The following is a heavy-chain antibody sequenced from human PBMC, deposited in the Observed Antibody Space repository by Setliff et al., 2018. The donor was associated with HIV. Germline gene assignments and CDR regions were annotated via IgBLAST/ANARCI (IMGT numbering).Heavy chain of an antibody. J-gene: IGHJ6*03. D-gene: IGHD3-22*01. CDR1: GGSINSGGYS. CDR2: IYTSGST. CDR3: ARETYYYDNPQYYYYYMDV. Sequence: KPSETLSLTCAVSGGSINSGGYSWSWIRQPPGKGLEWIGYIYTSGSTNYNPSLKSRVTISVDTSKNQFSLKLSSVTAADTAVYYCARETYYYDNPQYYYYYMDVWGKGTTVTVSS. V-gene: IGHV4-61*08.